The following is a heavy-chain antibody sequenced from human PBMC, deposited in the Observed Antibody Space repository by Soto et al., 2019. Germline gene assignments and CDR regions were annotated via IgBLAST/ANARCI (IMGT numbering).Heavy chain of an antibody. J-gene: IGHJ5*02. V-gene: IGHV1-69*12. CDR3: ARDGGRDGYVGNWLDP. Sequence: QVQLVQSGAEVKKPGSSVKVSCKASGGTFSNYAISWVRQAPGQGLEWVGGIIPIFGTTNFAQKFQGRVTITAEESTTTAYMELSGLRSEDTAVYYCARDGGRDGYVGNWLDPWGQGTLVTVSS. CDR2: IIPIFGTT. CDR1: GGTFSNYA. D-gene: IGHD5-12*01.